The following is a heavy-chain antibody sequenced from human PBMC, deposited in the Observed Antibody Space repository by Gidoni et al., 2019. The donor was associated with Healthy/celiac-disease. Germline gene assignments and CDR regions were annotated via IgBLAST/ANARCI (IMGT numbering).Heavy chain of an antibody. V-gene: IGHV3-23*01. D-gene: IGHD3-22*01. CDR2: ISGSGGST. J-gene: IGHJ6*02. CDR1: GFTFSSHA. Sequence: EVQLLESGGGLVQPGGSLRLSCAASGFTFSSHAMSWVRQAPGKGLEWVSAISGSGGSTYYADSVKGRFTISRDNSKNTLYLQMNSLRAEDTAVYYCVKVVVIPNYYYYGMDVWGQGTTVTVSS. CDR3: VKVVVIPNYYYYGMDV.